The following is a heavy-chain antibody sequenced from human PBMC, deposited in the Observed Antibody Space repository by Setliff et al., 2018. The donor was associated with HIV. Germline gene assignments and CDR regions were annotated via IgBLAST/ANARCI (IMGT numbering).Heavy chain of an antibody. Sequence: KPSETLSLTCAVYGGSFSGYYWSWIRQPPGKGLEWIGSFYYSGSTSYTPSLKSRVTISGDTSKNQFSLKLSSVTPADTAVYYCARAMGSSGYYEVWYYYGMDVWGQGTTVTVSS. J-gene: IGHJ6*02. D-gene: IGHD3-22*01. CDR1: GGSFSGYY. V-gene: IGHV4-34*01. CDR2: FYYSGST. CDR3: ARAMGSSGYYEVWYYYGMDV.